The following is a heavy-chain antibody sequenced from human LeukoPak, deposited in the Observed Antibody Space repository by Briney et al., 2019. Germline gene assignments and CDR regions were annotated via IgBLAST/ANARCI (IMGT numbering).Heavy chain of an antibody. CDR2: MNPNSGNT. Sequence: ASVKVSCKASGYTFTSYDINWVRQATGQGLEWMGWMNPNSGNTGYAQKFQGRVTITRNTSISTAYMELSGLRSEDTAVYYCASRIAAAGIPSSIWAFDIWGQGTMVTVSS. V-gene: IGHV1-8*03. CDR1: GYTFTSYD. D-gene: IGHD6-13*01. J-gene: IGHJ3*02. CDR3: ASRIAAAGIPSSIWAFDI.